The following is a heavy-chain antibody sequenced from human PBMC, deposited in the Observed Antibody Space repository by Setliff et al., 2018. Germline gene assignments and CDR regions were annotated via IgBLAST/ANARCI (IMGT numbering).Heavy chain of an antibody. V-gene: IGHV1-69*05. CDR1: GGTFSGYG. Sequence: ASVKVSCKASGGTFSGYGISWVRQAPGQGLEWMGGTIPMFGTIDYARKFQGRVTIITDESTSTAYMQLSSLGSEDTAVYYCVREGVDSRSSTDYRYYMDVWGKGTTVTVSS. CDR3: VREGVDSRSSTDYRYYMDV. CDR2: TIPMFGTI. D-gene: IGHD3-22*01. J-gene: IGHJ6*03.